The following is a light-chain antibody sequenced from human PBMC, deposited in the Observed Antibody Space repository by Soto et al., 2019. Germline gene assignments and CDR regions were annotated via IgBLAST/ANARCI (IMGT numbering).Light chain of an antibody. Sequence: IQMTHSPSSLSAFVGDRVTITCRASQGIDNFLAWYQVKPGKAPKLLIYAASTLQDGVPSRFSGSGSGTDFTLTINSLQPEDFASYYCQQSYDISPITFGQGTRLEIK. CDR1: QGIDNF. V-gene: IGKV1-39*01. J-gene: IGKJ5*01. CDR2: AAS. CDR3: QQSYDISPIT.